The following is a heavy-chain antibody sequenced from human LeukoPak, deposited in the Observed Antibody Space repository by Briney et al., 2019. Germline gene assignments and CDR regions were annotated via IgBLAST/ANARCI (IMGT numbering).Heavy chain of an antibody. CDR2: TYYRSKWYN. CDR3: ARGRVRGKDYYYGMDV. V-gene: IGHV6-1*01. D-gene: IGHD3-10*01. CDR1: GDSVSSNSAA. Sequence: SQTLSLTCAISGDSVSSNSAAWNWIRQSPSRGLEWLGRTYYRSKWYNDYAVSVKSRITINPDTSKNQFSLQLNSVPPEDTAVYYCARGRVRGKDYYYGMDVWGQGTPVTVSS. J-gene: IGHJ6*02.